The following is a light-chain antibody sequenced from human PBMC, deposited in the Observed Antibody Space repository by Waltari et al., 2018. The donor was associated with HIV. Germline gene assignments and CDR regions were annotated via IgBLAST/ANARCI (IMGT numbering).Light chain of an antibody. CDR3: SAYAGSNNLVL. CDR1: SSDVGGYNY. Sequence: QSALTQPPSASGSLGQSVTISCTGTSSDVGGYNYFSWYQQYPGEAPKLIIYDVNKRPSGVPDRFSGSKSGNTASLTVSGLQGEDEAQYYCSAYAGSNNLVLFGGGTKLTVL. V-gene: IGLV2-8*01. CDR2: DVN. J-gene: IGLJ2*01.